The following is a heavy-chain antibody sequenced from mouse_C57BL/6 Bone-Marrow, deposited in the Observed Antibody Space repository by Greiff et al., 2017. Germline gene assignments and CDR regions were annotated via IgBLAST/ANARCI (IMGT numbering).Heavy chain of an antibody. CDR1: GFTFSSYA. V-gene: IGHV5-4*01. D-gene: IGHD1-1*01. J-gene: IGHJ3*01. CDR2: ISDGGSYT. Sequence: EVNLVESGGGLVKPGGSLKLSCAASGFTFSSYAMSWVRQTPEKRLEWVATISDGGSYTYYPDYLKGRFTISRDNAKNNLYLQMSHLKSEDTAMYSCARESYSSEGFAYWGQGTLVTVSA. CDR3: ARESYSSEGFAY.